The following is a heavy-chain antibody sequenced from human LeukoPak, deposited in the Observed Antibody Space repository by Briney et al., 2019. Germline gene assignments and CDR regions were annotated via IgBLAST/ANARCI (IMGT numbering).Heavy chain of an antibody. D-gene: IGHD1-14*01. V-gene: IGHV5-51*01. CDR1: GYTFNSYW. CDR3: ARHPNYCRGGTCYSSNYFDY. J-gene: IGHJ4*02. Sequence: GESLKISCKGSGYTFNSYWIGWVRQMPGKGLEWMGIIYHTDYDTKYSPSFQGQVNISADKSISTAYLQWSSLKTSDSAMYYCARHPNYCRGGTCYSSNYFDYWGQGTLVTVSS. CDR2: IYHTDYDT.